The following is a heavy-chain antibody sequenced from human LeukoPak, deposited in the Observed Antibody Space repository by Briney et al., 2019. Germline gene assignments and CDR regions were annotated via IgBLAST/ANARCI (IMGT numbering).Heavy chain of an antibody. CDR1: GFTFSFYA. CDR2: ISYDGSNK. Sequence: PGRSLRLSCAASGFTFSFYAIHWVRQAPGKGLEWVAVISYDGSNKYYADSVKGRFAISRDNSKNTLYLQMNSLRPEDTAVYYCARDTCSSNICYLDYWGQGTLVTVSS. CDR3: ARDTCSSNICYLDY. J-gene: IGHJ4*02. D-gene: IGHD2-2*01. V-gene: IGHV3-30*09.